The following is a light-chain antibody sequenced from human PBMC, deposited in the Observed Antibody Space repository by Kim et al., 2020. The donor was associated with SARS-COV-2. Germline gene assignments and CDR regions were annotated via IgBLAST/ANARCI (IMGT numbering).Light chain of an antibody. V-gene: IGLV1-44*01. J-gene: IGLJ2*01. Sequence: GQRITISCSGGRSDIGSNTVNWYQQLPEKSPRVVIYRNDQRPSGVPGRFSGSRSGTSASLAISGLQSDDEAVYFCASWNDGLGGPVFGGGTKVTVL. CDR2: RND. CDR3: ASWNDGLGGPV. CDR1: RSDIGSNT.